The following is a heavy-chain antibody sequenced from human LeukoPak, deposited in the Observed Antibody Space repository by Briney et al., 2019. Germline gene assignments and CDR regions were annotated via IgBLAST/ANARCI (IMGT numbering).Heavy chain of an antibody. CDR3: ARDSGADYYDSTPAFDI. CDR2: IYYSGST. D-gene: IGHD3-22*01. V-gene: IGHV4-59*01. J-gene: IGHJ3*02. CDR1: GGSISSYY. Sequence: NPSETLSLTCTVSGGSISSYYWSWIRQPPGKGLEWIGYIYYSGSTNYNPSLKSRVTISVDTSKNQFSLKLSSVTAADTAVYYCARDSGADYYDSTPAFDIWGQGTMVTVSS.